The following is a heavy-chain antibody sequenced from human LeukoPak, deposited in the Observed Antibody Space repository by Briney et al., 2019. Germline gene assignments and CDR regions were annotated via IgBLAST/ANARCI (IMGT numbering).Heavy chain of an antibody. Sequence: GASVKVSCKASGGTLSSYAISWVRQAPGQGLEWRGTIIPILGIANYAQKFQGRVTITADKSTSTAYMELSSLRSEDTAVYYCARPSYGLRYFDWLSPDFGYWGQGALVTVSS. D-gene: IGHD3-9*01. CDR1: GGTLSSYA. CDR2: IIPILGIA. J-gene: IGHJ4*02. CDR3: ARPSYGLRYFDWLSPDFGY. V-gene: IGHV1-69*04.